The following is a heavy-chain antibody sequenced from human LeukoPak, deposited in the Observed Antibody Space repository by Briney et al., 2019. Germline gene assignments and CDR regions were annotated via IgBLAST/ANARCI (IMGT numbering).Heavy chain of an antibody. CDR1: GGSISSYY. Sequence: PSETLSLTCTVSGGSISSYYWSWIRQPPGKGLEWIGYIYYSGSSNYNPSLKSRVTISVDTSKNQFSLKLSSVTAADTAVYYCARDRGIQPSLQSRAYYYYGMDVWGQGTTVTVSS. J-gene: IGHJ6*02. V-gene: IGHV4-59*01. CDR2: IYYSGSS. CDR3: ARDRGIQPSLQSRAYYYYGMDV. D-gene: IGHD5-18*01.